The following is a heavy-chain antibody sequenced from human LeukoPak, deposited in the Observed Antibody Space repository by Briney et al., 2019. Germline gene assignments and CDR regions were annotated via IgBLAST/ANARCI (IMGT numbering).Heavy chain of an antibody. J-gene: IGHJ6*03. Sequence: GGSLRLSCAASGFTFDDYGMSWVRQAPGKGREGVPGINWNGGSTVYADSVKGRFTISRDNAKNFLYLQMNSLRAEDTALYYCAREYCSGGSCKNYYYYYMDVWGKGTTVTVSS. CDR3: AREYCSGGSCKNYYYYYMDV. CDR1: GFTFDDYG. V-gene: IGHV3-20*04. D-gene: IGHD2-15*01. CDR2: INWNGGST.